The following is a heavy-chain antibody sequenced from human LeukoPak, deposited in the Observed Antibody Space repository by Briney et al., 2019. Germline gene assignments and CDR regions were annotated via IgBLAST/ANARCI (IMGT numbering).Heavy chain of an antibody. CDR2: ISGSGGST. D-gene: IGHD1-26*01. Sequence: GGSLRLSCAASGFTFSSYAMSWVRQAPGRGWKGFSAISGSGGSTYYADSVKGRFTISRDNSKNTLYLQMNSLRAEDTAVYYCAKKTRSGSLGAFDIWGQGTMVTVSS. J-gene: IGHJ3*02. CDR1: GFTFSSYA. V-gene: IGHV3-23*01. CDR3: AKKTRSGSLGAFDI.